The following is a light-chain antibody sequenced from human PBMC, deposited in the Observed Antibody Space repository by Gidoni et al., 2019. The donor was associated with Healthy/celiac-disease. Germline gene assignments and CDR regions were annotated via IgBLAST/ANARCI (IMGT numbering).Light chain of an antibody. J-gene: IGLJ1*01. Sequence: SYELTQPPSVSVSPGQTARITCSGDALPKKYAYWYQQKSGQAPVLVIYEDSKRPSGIPERFSGSSSGTMATLTISGAQVEYEADYYCYSTDSSGNHRGVFGTGTKVTVL. CDR3: YSTDSSGNHRGV. CDR1: ALPKKY. V-gene: IGLV3-10*01. CDR2: EDS.